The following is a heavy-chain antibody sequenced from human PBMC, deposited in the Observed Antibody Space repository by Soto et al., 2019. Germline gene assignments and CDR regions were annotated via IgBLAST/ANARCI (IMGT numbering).Heavy chain of an antibody. CDR3: AKDQLAAYYDFWSGPNWFDP. D-gene: IGHD3-3*01. J-gene: IGHJ5*02. V-gene: IGHV3-23*01. Sequence: GGSLRLSCAASGLNFSSYAMSWVRQAPGKGLECVSAISGSGGSTYYADSVKGRFTISRDNSKNTLYLQMNSLRAEDTAVYYCAKDQLAAYYDFWSGPNWFDPWGQGTLVTVSS. CDR2: ISGSGGST. CDR1: GLNFSSYA.